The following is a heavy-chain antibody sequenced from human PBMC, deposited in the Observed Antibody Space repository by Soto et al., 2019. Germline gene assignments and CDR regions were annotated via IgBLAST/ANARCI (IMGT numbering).Heavy chain of an antibody. D-gene: IGHD3-22*01. V-gene: IGHV4-31*03. Sequence: VQLQEAGPGLSKPAQTVSLTCTVSGASLSSGGHCWNWSRHVPRKHLEWIGYICDTGPTFCTPSLMSRVLTSIATSDKYFSLNLNSVPAADTAVYYWARGFGHDSNVHFLAAFDIWAHETTVSFS. CDR1: GASLSSGGHC. CDR2: ICDTGPT. CDR3: ARGFGHDSNVHFLAAFDI. J-gene: IGHJ3*02.